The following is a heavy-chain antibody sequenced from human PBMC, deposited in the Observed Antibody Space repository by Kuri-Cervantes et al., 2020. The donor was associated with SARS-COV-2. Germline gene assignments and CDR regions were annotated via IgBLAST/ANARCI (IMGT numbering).Heavy chain of an antibody. CDR1: GYTFTSYG. J-gene: IGHJ4*02. D-gene: IGHD3-16*01. V-gene: IGHV1-18*01. CDR2: ISAYNGNT. Sequence: ASVKVSCKASGYTFTSYGISWVRQAPGQGLEWMGWISAYNGNTNYAQKLQGRVTMTRDTSTSTVYMELSSLRSEDTAVYYCARGGRASRFMFEYWGQGTLVTVSS. CDR3: ARGGRASRFMFEY.